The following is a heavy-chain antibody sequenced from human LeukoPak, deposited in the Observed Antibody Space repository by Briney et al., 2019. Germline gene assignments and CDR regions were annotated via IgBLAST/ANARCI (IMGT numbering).Heavy chain of an antibody. J-gene: IGHJ4*02. V-gene: IGHV4-39*07. Sequence: SETLSLTCTVSGASINIYTYYWGWIRQPPGKGLEWIGSVSYSGSPYYNPSLTSRATISVDTSRNQVSLKLTSVTAADTAVYYCARGRWFGVVPYFDYWGQGTLVTVSS. D-gene: IGHD3-3*01. CDR2: VSYSGSP. CDR1: GASINIYTYY. CDR3: ARGRWFGVVPYFDY.